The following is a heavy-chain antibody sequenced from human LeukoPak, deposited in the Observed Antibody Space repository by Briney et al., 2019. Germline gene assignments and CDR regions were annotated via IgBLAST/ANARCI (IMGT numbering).Heavy chain of an antibody. D-gene: IGHD3-3*01. CDR2: ITDSGDGT. Sequence: GGSLRLSCVASGFTFRSYWMSWVRQAPGKGLEWVSSITDSGDGTYFADSVRGRFSISRDNSRNTLYLQLNSLRAEDTAVYYCAKGLRGTYDYWGQGTLVTVSS. CDR3: AKGLRGTYDY. J-gene: IGHJ4*02. CDR1: GFTFRSYW. V-gene: IGHV3-23*01.